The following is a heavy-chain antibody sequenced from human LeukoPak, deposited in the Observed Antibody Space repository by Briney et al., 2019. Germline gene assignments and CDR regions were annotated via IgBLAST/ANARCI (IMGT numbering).Heavy chain of an antibody. J-gene: IGHJ3*02. CDR3: AGIDSVIAFDI. Sequence: PSETLSLTCTVCGGSMSSHYWSWLRQPTGKGQEWSGYIDYNGTDNYNASLKSRVTISLDTPKNHFSLKLTSVIAAYTAVYYCAGIDSVIAFDIWGQGTMVTVSS. CDR1: GGSMSSHY. D-gene: IGHD3-16*02. CDR2: IDYNGTD. V-gene: IGHV4-59*08.